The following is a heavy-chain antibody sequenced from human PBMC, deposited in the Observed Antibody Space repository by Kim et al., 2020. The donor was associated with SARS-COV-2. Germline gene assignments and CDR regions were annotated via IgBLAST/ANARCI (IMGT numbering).Heavy chain of an antibody. CDR3: AKDETTKEQWLVHLRSAPCDY. CDR2: ISGSGGST. CDR1: GFTFSSYA. Sequence: GGSLRLSCAASGFTFSSYAMSWVRQAPGKGLEWVSAISGSGGSTYYADSVKGRFTISRDNSKNTLYLQMNSLRAEDTAVYYCAKDETTKEQWLVHLRSAPCDYWGQGTLVTVSS. J-gene: IGHJ4*02. D-gene: IGHD6-19*01. V-gene: IGHV3-23*01.